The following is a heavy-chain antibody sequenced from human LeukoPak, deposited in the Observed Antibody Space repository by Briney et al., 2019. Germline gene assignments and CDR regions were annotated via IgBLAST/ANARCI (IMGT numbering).Heavy chain of an antibody. CDR3: GGAGGWYVNWFDP. CDR2: IWYDGSNK. CDR1: GFTFSSYG. J-gene: IGHJ5*02. Sequence: GRSLRLSCAASGFTFSSYGMHWVRQAPGKGLEWVAVIWYDGSNKYYADSVKGRFTIPRDNSKNTLYLQMNSLRAEDTAVYYCGGAGGWYVNWFDPWGQGTLVTASS. D-gene: IGHD6-19*01. V-gene: IGHV3-33*01.